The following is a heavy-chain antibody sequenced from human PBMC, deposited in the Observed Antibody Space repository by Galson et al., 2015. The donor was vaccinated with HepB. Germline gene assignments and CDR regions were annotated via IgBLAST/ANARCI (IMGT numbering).Heavy chain of an antibody. CDR2: IKEDGSEK. V-gene: IGHV3-7*05. CDR1: ELILSMYW. CDR3: ARVKRGEWYSFYYYGMDV. D-gene: IGHD3-10*01. J-gene: IGHJ6*02. Sequence: SRRREGEAAELILSMYWMNWVRQAPGKGLEWVANIKEDGSEKNYVDSVKGRFTIARDNAKNSLYLQMNSLRAEDTAVYYCARVKRGEWYSFYYYGMDVWGRGTTVTVSS.